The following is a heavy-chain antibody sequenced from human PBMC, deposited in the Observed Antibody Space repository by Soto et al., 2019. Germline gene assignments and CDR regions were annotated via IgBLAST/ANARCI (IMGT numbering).Heavy chain of an antibody. D-gene: IGHD6-19*01. V-gene: IGHV3-30*18. J-gene: IGHJ4*02. CDR1: RITIRSYC. CDR2: ISYDGSKK. CDR3: AKDMSQWLAPNQ. Sequence: SLILSWASARITIRSYCMHLVLQAPGKGLEWVAVISYDGSKKYYADSVKGRFTISRDNSKNTLYLQMHSLRTEDTAVYSCAKDMSQWLAPNQWGLGTLVTVSS.